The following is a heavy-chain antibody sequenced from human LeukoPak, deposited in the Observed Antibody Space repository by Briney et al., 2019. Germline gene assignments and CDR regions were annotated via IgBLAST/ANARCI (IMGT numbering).Heavy chain of an antibody. Sequence: RGSLRLSCAASGFTFSSYAMSWVRQAPGKGLEWVSAISGSGGSTYYADSVKGRFTISRDNSKNTLYLQMNSLRAEDTAVYYCAKGQLVRGEFDYWGQGTLATVSS. CDR3: AKGQLVRGEFDY. V-gene: IGHV3-23*01. D-gene: IGHD6-6*01. CDR2: ISGSGGST. J-gene: IGHJ4*02. CDR1: GFTFSSYA.